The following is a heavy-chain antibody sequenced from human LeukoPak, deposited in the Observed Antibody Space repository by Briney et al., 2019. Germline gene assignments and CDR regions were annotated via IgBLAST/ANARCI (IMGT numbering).Heavy chain of an antibody. CDR1: GFTVSNTY. CDR3: AKDSSGPAF. CDR2: IYSSGGT. V-gene: IGHV3-53*01. Sequence: GGSLRLSCAASGFTVSNTYMSWVRQAPGKGLEWVSVIYSSGGTFYSESVKGRFTISRDYSKNTLYLQMNSLRVDDTAVYYCAKDSSGPAFWGQGILVTVSS. J-gene: IGHJ4*02. D-gene: IGHD6-19*01.